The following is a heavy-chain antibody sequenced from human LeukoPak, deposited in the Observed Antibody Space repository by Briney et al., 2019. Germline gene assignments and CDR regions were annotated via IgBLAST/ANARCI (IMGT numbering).Heavy chain of an antibody. D-gene: IGHD6-13*01. CDR1: GFTFSSYW. J-gene: IGHJ4*02. V-gene: IGHV3-7*01. CDR2: IKQDGSEK. CDR3: ARGGYSSSNKNFDY. Sequence: PGGSLRLSCAASGFTFSSYWMSWVRQAPGKGLEWVANIKQDGSEKYYVDSVKGRFTISRDNAKNSLYLQMNSLRAEDTAVYYCARGGYSSSNKNFDYWGQGTLVTVSS.